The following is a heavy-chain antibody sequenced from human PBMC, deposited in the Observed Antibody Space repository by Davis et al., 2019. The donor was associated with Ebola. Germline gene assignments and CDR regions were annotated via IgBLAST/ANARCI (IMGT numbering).Heavy chain of an antibody. D-gene: IGHD6-13*01. Sequence: ASVKVSCKASGYTFTSYGISWVRRAPGQGLEWMGWISAYNGNTNYAQKLQGRVTMTTDTSTSTAYMELRSLRSDDTAVYYCARASPLAAAGTFDPWGQGTLVTVSS. J-gene: IGHJ5*02. V-gene: IGHV1-18*01. CDR2: ISAYNGNT. CDR1: GYTFTSYG. CDR3: ARASPLAAAGTFDP.